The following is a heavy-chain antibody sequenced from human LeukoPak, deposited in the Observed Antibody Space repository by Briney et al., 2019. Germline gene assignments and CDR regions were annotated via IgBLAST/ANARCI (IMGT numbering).Heavy chain of an antibody. V-gene: IGHV4-39*01. CDR2: ISSSGKS. CDR1: GGSISTTDFD. Sequence: SETLSLTCAVSGGSISTTDFDWAWIRQPPGQGLEWIATISSSGKSYYNPYLMSRGTISVDTSKNQFSLDVSSVTAADTGLFYCARFKGGTGFDYWGRGILVIVS. J-gene: IGHJ4*02. CDR3: ARFKGGTGFDY. D-gene: IGHD1-26*01.